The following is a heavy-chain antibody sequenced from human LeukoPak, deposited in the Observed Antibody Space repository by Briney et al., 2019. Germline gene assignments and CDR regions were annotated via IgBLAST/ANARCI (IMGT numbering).Heavy chain of an antibody. J-gene: IGHJ4*02. Sequence: GGSLQISCKGSGCLFTSYWIGWGRQMPGKGLEGMGIIYPGDSDTRYSPSFQGQVTISADKSISTAYLQWSSLKASDTAMYYCARHEVAGLFDYWGQGTLVTVSS. D-gene: IGHD6-19*01. CDR2: IYPGDSDT. V-gene: IGHV5-51*01. CDR3: ARHEVAGLFDY. CDR1: GCLFTSYW.